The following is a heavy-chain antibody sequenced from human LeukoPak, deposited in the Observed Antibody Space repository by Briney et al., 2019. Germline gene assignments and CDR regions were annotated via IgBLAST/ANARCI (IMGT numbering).Heavy chain of an antibody. D-gene: IGHD3-10*01. CDR3: ARIYGSGSYPSDY. CDR2: IYTSGST. V-gene: IGHV4-61*02. J-gene: IGHJ4*02. CDR1: GGSISSGSYY. Sequence: SETLSLTCTVSGGSISSGSYYWSWIRQPAGKGLEWIGRIYTSGSTNYNPSLKSRVTISVDTSKNQFSLKLSSVTAADTAVYYCARIYGSGSYPSDYWGQGTLVTVSS.